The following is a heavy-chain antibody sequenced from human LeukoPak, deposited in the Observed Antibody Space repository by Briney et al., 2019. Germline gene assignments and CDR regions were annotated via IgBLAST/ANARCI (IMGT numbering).Heavy chain of an antibody. CDR1: GFTFSSYS. CDR3: ASGRVEFYDVSSGYSLPFDY. CDR2: ISSSSSYI. J-gene: IGHJ4*02. V-gene: IGHV3-21*01. D-gene: IGHD3-22*01. Sequence: GGSLRLSCAASGFTFSSYSMNWVRQAPGKGLEWVSSISSSSSYIYYADSVKGRFTISRDNAKNSLYLQMNSLRAEDTAVYYCASGRVEFYDVSSGYSLPFDYWGQGTLVTVSS.